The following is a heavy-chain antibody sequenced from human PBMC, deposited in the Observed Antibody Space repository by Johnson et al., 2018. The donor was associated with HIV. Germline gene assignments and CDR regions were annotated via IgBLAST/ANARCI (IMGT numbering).Heavy chain of an antibody. J-gene: IGHJ3*02. Sequence: QVQLVESGGALIQPGGSLRLSCAASGFTFSDYYMSWIRQAPGKGLEWISYISSSGSTIYYADSVKGRFTISRDNAKNSLYLQMNSLRAEDTAVYYCARKNGRWLQDGAFDIWGQGTMVTVSS. D-gene: IGHD5-24*01. CDR1: GFTFSDYY. CDR2: ISSSGSTI. V-gene: IGHV3-11*01. CDR3: ARKNGRWLQDGAFDI.